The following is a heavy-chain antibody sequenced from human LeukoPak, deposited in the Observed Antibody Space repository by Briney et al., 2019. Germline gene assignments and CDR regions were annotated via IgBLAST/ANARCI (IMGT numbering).Heavy chain of an antibody. CDR3: ARGWGSSDY. J-gene: IGHJ4*02. CDR2: IYRGGST. Sequence: PGGSLRLSCAASGFTVSDNFMSWVRQAPGKGLEWVSVIYRGGSTYYADSVEGRFTISRDSSKNTLYLQMYSLRVEDTAVCYCARGWGSSDYWGQGTLVTVSS. V-gene: IGHV3-66*01. D-gene: IGHD7-27*01. CDR1: GFTVSDNF.